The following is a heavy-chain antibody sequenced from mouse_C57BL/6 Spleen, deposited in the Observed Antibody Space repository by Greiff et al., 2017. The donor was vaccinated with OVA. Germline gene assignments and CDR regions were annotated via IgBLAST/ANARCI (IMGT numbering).Heavy chain of an antibody. CDR1: GYSFTDYN. CDR3: ARRNDGYFDV. CDR2: INPNYGTT. V-gene: IGHV1-39*01. Sequence: QLQESGPELVKPGASVKISCKASGYSFTDYNLNWVKQSNGKRLEWIGVINPNYGTTSYNQQFKGKATLTVDKSSSTAYMKLNSLTSEDAAVYYCARRNDGYFDVWGTGTTVTVSS. D-gene: IGHD2-3*01. J-gene: IGHJ1*03.